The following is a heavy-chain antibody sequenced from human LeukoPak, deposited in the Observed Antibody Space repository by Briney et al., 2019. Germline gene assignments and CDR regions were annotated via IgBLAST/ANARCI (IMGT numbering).Heavy chain of an antibody. CDR1: GFTVSSNY. D-gene: IGHD3-10*01. J-gene: IGHJ6*02. Sequence: GGSLRLSCAASGFTVSSNYMSWVRQAPGKGLEWVSVIYSGGSTYYADSVKGRFTISRDNSKNTLYLQMNSLRAEDTAVYYCARGSRITMVRGGGMDVWGQGTTVTVSS. CDR3: ARGSRITMVRGGGMDV. V-gene: IGHV3-53*01. CDR2: IYSGGST.